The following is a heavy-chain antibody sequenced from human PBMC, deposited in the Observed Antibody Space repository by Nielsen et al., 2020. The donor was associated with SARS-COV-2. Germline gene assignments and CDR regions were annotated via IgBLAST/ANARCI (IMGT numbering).Heavy chain of an antibody. CDR3: ARGYYYDSH. CDR2: INPNSGGT. Sequence: ASVKVSCKASGYTFTGYYMHWVRQAPGQGLEWMGWINPNSGGTNYAQKFQGRVTMTRDTSTSTVYMELSSLRSEDTAVYYCARGYYYDSHWGQGTLVTVSS. CDR1: GYTFTGYY. D-gene: IGHD3-22*01. J-gene: IGHJ4*02. V-gene: IGHV1-2*02.